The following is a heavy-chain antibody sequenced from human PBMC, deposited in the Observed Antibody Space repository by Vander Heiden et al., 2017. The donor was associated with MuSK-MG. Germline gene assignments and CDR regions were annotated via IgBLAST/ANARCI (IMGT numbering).Heavy chain of an antibody. CDR3: ARLSFGYSSGWYGPDVDY. CDR1: GYSFTSYW. Sequence: DVQLVQSGAEVKKPGESLRISCKGSGYSFTSYWISWVRRMPGEGLEWMGRIEPSDSYTNYSPSFQGHVTISADKSISTAYLQGSSLKASDTAMYYCARLSFGYSSGWYGPDVDYWGQGTLVTVSS. J-gene: IGHJ4*02. D-gene: IGHD6-19*01. CDR2: IEPSDSYT. V-gene: IGHV5-10-1*03.